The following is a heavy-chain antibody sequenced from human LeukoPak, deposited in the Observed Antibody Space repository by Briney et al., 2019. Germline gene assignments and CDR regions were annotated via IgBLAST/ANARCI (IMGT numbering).Heavy chain of an antibody. D-gene: IGHD5-24*01. Sequence: GGSLRLSCAASGFTFSSYAMSWVRQAPGKGLEWVSAISGGGGSTYYADSVKGRFTITRDNSNNTLYLQMNSLRAEDTAVYYCAKVVRDGYNPTPYGMDVWGQGTTVTVSS. CDR3: AKVVRDGYNPTPYGMDV. J-gene: IGHJ6*02. CDR2: ISGGGGST. CDR1: GFTFSSYA. V-gene: IGHV3-23*01.